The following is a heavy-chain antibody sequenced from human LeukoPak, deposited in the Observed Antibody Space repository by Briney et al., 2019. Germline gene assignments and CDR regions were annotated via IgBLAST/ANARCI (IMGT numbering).Heavy chain of an antibody. V-gene: IGHV3-30*18. CDR2: ISYDGSNK. D-gene: IGHD3-3*01. CDR3: AKGLSTIFGIY. CDR1: GFTFSSYG. J-gene: IGHJ4*02. Sequence: SGGSLRLSCAASGFTFSSYGMHWVRQAPGKGLEWVAVISYDGSNKYYADSANGRFTISRENSKNTLNLQMNSLRAEDTVVYYCAKGLSTIFGIYWGQGALVTLPP.